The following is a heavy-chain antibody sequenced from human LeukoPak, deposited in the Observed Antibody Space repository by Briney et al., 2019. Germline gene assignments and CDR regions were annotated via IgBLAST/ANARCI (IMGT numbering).Heavy chain of an antibody. Sequence: SETLSLTCAVYGGSFSGYYWSWIRQPPGKGLEWIGEINHSGSTNYNPSLKSRVTISVDTSKNQFSLKLSSVTAADTAVYYCATKHLWSDGFDIWGQGTMVTVSS. CDR1: GGSFSGYY. CDR3: ATKHLWSDGFDI. J-gene: IGHJ3*02. CDR2: INHSGST. D-gene: IGHD5-18*01. V-gene: IGHV4-34*01.